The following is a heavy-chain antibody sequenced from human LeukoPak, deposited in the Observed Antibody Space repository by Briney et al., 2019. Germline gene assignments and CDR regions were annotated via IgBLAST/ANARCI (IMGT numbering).Heavy chain of an antibody. Sequence: GGSLRLSCAASGFTFSSYAMSWVRQAPGKGLERLSAISGSGGSTYYADSVKGRFTISRDNSKNTLYLQMNSLRAEDTAVYYCAKVDCSGGSCYFLYFDYWGQGTLVTVSS. V-gene: IGHV3-23*01. CDR2: ISGSGGST. CDR1: GFTFSSYA. D-gene: IGHD2-15*01. J-gene: IGHJ4*02. CDR3: AKVDCSGGSCYFLYFDY.